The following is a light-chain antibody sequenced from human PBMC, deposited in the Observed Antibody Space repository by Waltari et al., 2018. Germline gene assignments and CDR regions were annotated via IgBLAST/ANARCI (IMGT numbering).Light chain of an antibody. CDR3: YSAADNDLGV. CDR1: VLANKY. Sequence: SFELTQTSSLSVSPGQTVRITCSGDVLANKYARWFQQKPGQALILIISKDPERPSGIPGRFSGSSSGTTVTVTISGAQVEDEADYYCYSAADNDLGVFGGGTKLTVL. J-gene: IGLJ3*02. CDR2: KDP. V-gene: IGLV3-27*01.